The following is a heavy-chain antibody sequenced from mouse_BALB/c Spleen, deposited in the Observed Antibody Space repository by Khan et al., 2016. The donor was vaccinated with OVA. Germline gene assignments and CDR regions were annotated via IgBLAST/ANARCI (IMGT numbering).Heavy chain of an antibody. CDR2: IFPGTGTT. V-gene: IGHV1S132*01. D-gene: IGHD2-1*01. J-gene: IGHJ3*01. CDR1: GYTFTSYW. CDR3: ARGYLGNYEFAY. Sequence: QVQLQQSGAELVKPGASVKLSCKTSGYTFTSYWIQWVKQRPGQGLGWIGQIFPGTGTTYYNENFKGKATLTVDTSSSTAYMQLSSLTSEDSAVDFGARGYLGNYEFAYWGQGTLVTVAP.